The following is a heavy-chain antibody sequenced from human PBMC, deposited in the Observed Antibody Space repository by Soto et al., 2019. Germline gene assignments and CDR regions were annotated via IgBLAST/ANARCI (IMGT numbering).Heavy chain of an antibody. Sequence: GGSLRLSCAASGFTFSSYGMHWVRQAPGKGLEWVAVIWYDGSNKYYADSVKGRFTISRDNSKNTLYLQMNSLRAEDTAVYYWMSLIYSGSCDSSYSEKFQGRLTITSDTSADTVYMELRSLRSEDTAVYYCARSLAAAGAGFLLIAHWGQGTVVTVSS. CDR3: MSLIYSGSCDSSYSEKFQGRLTITSDTSADTVYMELRSLRSEDTAVYYCARSLAAAGAGFLLIAH. CDR1: GFTFSSYG. J-gene: IGHJ5*02. V-gene: IGHV3-33*01. CDR2: IWYDGSNK. D-gene: IGHD3-10*01.